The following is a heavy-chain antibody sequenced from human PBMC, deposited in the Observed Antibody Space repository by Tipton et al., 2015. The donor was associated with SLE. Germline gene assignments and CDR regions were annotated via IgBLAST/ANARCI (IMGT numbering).Heavy chain of an antibody. D-gene: IGHD3-9*01. CDR2: ISSSSSYI. J-gene: IGHJ4*02. Sequence: QLVQSGGGLVQPGGSLRLSCAASGLTVSSNYMSWVRQAPGKGLEWVSSISSSSSYIYYADSVEGRFTISRDNAENSLYLQMNSLRAEDTAVYYCAKLQSYNILTGSTPALGYWGQGALVTVSS. V-gene: IGHV3-21*03. CDR3: AKLQSYNILTGSTPALGY. CDR1: GLTVSSNY.